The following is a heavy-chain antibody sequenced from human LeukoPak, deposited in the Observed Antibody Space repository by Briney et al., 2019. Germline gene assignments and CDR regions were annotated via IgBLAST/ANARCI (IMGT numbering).Heavy chain of an antibody. CDR3: ARDYYGDYVFDY. CDR2: IFYSGRT. J-gene: IGHJ4*02. CDR1: GGSISSSTYY. V-gene: IGHV4-39*07. D-gene: IGHD4-17*01. Sequence: KASETLSLTCTVSGGSISSSTYYWGWIRQPPGKGLEWIGSIFYSGRTYYNPSLKSRVTISVDTSKNQFSLKLSSVTAADTAVYYCARDYYGDYVFDYWGQGTLVTVSS.